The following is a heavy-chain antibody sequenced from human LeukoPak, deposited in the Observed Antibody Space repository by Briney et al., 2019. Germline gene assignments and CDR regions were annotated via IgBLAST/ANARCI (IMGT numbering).Heavy chain of an antibody. CDR2: IYYSGTT. Sequence: SETLSLTCTLSGGSISSGGYYWGWIRQPPGKGLEWIGSIYYSGTTYYNPSLKSRVTISVDTSKNQFSLKLSSVTAADTAIYYCARAPLYHYDSSGYLFDYWGQGTLVTVSS. CDR3: ARAPLYHYDSSGYLFDY. V-gene: IGHV4-39*07. D-gene: IGHD3-22*01. J-gene: IGHJ4*02. CDR1: GGSISSGGYY.